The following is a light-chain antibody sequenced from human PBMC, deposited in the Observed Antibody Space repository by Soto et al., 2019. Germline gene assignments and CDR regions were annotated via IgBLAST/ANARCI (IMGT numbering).Light chain of an antibody. CDR2: EVS. J-gene: IGKJ2*01. CDR1: QSLLHSDGKTY. CDR3: MQSIMLPYT. Sequence: DIVLTQTPLFLSVTPGQPASISCRSTQSLLHSDGKTYLYWFLQKAGQPPQLLIYEVSNRFSGVSDRLSCSGSGTDFTLKISRVEADDVGIYYCMQSIMLPYTFGQGTKLEIK. V-gene: IGKV2D-29*01.